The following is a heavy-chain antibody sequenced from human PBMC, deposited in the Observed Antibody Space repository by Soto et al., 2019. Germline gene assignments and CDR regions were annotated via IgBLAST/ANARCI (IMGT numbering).Heavy chain of an antibody. CDR1: GGSISSGGYY. CDR2: IYYSGST. J-gene: IGHJ4*02. CDR3: ASQGDGVCSN. Sequence: PSETRSLTCTVSGGSISSGGYYWSWIRQHPGKGLEWIGYIYYSGSTDYNPSLKSRVTISVDTSKNQFSLKLSSVTAADTAVYYCASQGDGVCSNCGQGTLVTVSS. V-gene: IGHV4-31*03. D-gene: IGHD2-8*01.